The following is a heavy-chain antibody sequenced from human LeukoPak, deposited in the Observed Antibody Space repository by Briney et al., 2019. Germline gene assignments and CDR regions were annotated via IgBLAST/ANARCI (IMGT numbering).Heavy chain of an antibody. CDR1: GGSFSGYY. CDR3: ARGRTKIRVLLWFGELPSFDY. Sequence: SETLSLTCAVYGGSFSGYYWSWIRQLPGKGLEWIGEINHSGSTNYNPSLKSRVTISVDTSKNQFSLKLSSVTAADTAVYYCARGRTKIRVLLWFGELPSFDYWGQGTLVTVSS. CDR2: INHSGST. J-gene: IGHJ4*02. D-gene: IGHD3-10*01. V-gene: IGHV4-34*01.